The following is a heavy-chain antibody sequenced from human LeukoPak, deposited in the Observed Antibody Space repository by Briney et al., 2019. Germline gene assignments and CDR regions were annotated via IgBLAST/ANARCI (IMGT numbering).Heavy chain of an antibody. Sequence: SETLSLTCTVSGGSISSSSYYWGWIRQPPGKGLEWIGSIYYSGSTYYNPSLKSRVTISVDTSKNQFSLKLSSVTAADTAVYYCARDDLGHRNYAFDIWGQGTMVTVSS. J-gene: IGHJ3*02. CDR1: GGSISSSSYY. V-gene: IGHV4-39*02. CDR2: IYYSGST. CDR3: ARDDLGHRNYAFDI. D-gene: IGHD1-14*01.